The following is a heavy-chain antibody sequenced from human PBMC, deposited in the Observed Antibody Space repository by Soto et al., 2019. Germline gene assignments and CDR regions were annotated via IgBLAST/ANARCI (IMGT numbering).Heavy chain of an antibody. V-gene: IGHV4-39*01. Sequence: SETLSLTCTVSGGSISSSSYYWGGIRQPPGKGLEWIGSIYYSGSTYYNPSLKRRVIITVDTSKNQSPLTLSSVTAADAASSYCASRLNNCGDRGWFDPWGQGTLVTVSS. D-gene: IGHD4-17*01. CDR2: IYYSGST. CDR3: ASRLNNCGDRGWFDP. J-gene: IGHJ5*02. CDR1: GGSISSSSYY.